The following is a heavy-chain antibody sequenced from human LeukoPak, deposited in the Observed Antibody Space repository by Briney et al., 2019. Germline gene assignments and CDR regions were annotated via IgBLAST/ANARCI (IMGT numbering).Heavy chain of an antibody. V-gene: IGHV4-30-4*01. CDR3: ARGLHNHIVVGPADREYYFGY. Sequence: PSQTLSLTCTVSGGSFSSCDYYWGWIRQPPGKGLEWIGYIYYSGSTYYNPSLKSRVTISVDTSKNQFSLKLSSVTAADTAVYYCARGLHNHIVVGPADREYYFGYWGQGTLVTVSS. CDR1: GGSFSSCDYY. CDR2: IYYSGST. D-gene: IGHD2-2*01. J-gene: IGHJ4*02.